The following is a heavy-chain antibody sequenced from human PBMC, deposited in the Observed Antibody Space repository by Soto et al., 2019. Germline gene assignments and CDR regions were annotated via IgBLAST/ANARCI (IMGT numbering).Heavy chain of an antibody. V-gene: IGHV3-30-3*01. J-gene: IGHJ4*02. CDR1: GFTFSGFA. Sequence: QVQLVESGGGVVQPGRSLRLSCAASGFTFSGFAMHWVRQAPGKGLEWVAVISYDGSNKYYADSVKGRFTISRDNSKNTLYMQMNSLRAEDTAVYYCARFKGCSGGSCYSHFDYWGQGTLVTVSS. CDR3: ARFKGCSGGSCYSHFDY. D-gene: IGHD2-15*01. CDR2: ISYDGSNK.